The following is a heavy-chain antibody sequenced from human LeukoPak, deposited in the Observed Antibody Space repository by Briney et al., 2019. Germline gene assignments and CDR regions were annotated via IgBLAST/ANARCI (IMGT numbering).Heavy chain of an antibody. Sequence: GGSLRLSCAASGLTFSDYCMSWIRQAPGKGLEWVSYISSASSYTSYADSVKGRFTISRDNAKNSLYLQMNSLRAEDTAVYYCARGQYCTNGVCYDAFDIWGQGTTVTVSS. J-gene: IGHJ3*02. CDR2: ISSASSYT. V-gene: IGHV3-11*06. D-gene: IGHD2-8*01. CDR3: ARGQYCTNGVCYDAFDI. CDR1: GLTFSDYC.